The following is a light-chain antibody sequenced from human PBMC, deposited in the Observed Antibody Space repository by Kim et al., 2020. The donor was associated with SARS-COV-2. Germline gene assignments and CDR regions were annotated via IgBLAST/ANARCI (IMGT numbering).Light chain of an antibody. J-gene: IGLJ3*02. CDR1: TSDIGTSNY. CDR3: ASCTRTLSCV. V-gene: IGLV2-14*03. Sequence: GRSISIPCTGTTSDIGTSNYISWFQQQPGEAPQLIIYDVTERPSGISARFSGSKSGNTASLTISGLQTDDESDYYCASCTRTLSCVFGGGTQLTVL. CDR2: DVT.